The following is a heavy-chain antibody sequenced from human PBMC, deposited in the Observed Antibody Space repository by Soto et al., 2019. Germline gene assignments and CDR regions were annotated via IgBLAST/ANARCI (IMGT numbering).Heavy chain of an antibody. CDR3: ARLIVVPYYFDS. CDR1: GDSVSSISAT. Sequence: PSQTLSLTCAISGDSVSSISATCHWFRQYPSRGLEWLGRTFYRSKWYTDYALSVKSRMTINPDTSKNQFSLHLNSVTPEDTAVYYCARLIVVPYYFDSWGQGTLVTVSS. J-gene: IGHJ4*02. V-gene: IGHV6-1*01. CDR2: TFYRSKWYT. D-gene: IGHD3-22*01.